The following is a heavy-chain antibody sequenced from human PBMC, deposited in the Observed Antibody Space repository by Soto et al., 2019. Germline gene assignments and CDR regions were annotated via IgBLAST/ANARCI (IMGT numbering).Heavy chain of an antibody. V-gene: IGHV1-18*01. Sequence: ASVKVSCKASGYTFAGSGISWVRQTPGQGLEWMGWISAYTGHTNYSPNLQDRVTMTTDTSTSTAYMELRSLRSDDTAVYYCARQESRIADFDYWGQGTLVTVSS. CDR2: ISAYTGHT. J-gene: IGHJ4*02. CDR3: ARQESRIADFDY. CDR1: GYTFAGSG. D-gene: IGHD6-13*01.